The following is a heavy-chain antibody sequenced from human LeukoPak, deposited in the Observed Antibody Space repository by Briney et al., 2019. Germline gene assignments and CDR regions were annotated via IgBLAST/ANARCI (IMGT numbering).Heavy chain of an antibody. CDR3: ARDPNDSSSRRFDY. Sequence: SETLSLTCTVSGGSISSSSYYWGWIRQPPGKGLEWIGSIYYSGSTYYNPSLKSRVTISVDTSKNQFSLKLSSVTAADTAVYYCARDPNDSSSRRFDYWGQGTLVTVSS. J-gene: IGHJ4*02. CDR2: IYYSGST. V-gene: IGHV4-39*02. D-gene: IGHD3-22*01. CDR1: GGSISSSSYY.